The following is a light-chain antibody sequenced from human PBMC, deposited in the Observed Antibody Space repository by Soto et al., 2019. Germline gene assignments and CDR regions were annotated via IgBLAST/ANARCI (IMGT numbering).Light chain of an antibody. V-gene: IGKV3-20*01. Sequence: EIVLTQSPGTLSLSPGERATLSCRASQSVGSSYLAWYQQKPAQAPRLLIYGASTRATGTQDRFSGSGSGTDFTLTIRRLEPEDFAVYYCQQYGSSPRTFGQGTKVDIK. CDR3: QQYGSSPRT. CDR2: GAS. J-gene: IGKJ1*01. CDR1: QSVGSSY.